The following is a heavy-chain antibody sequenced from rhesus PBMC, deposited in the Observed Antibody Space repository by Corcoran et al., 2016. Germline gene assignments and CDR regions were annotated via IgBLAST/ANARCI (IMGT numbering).Heavy chain of an antibody. CDR3: ARGLFYFDY. J-gene: IGHJ4*01. CDR2: ISATDGST. V-gene: IGHV4-173*01. Sequence: QVQLQESGPGLVKPSETLSLTCAVSGGSLKNNNCPWFLQPPGKGLEWIGYISATDGSTDHNPSLRSRITISTDTSKNQFSLKLNSLTAADTTVYYCARGLFYFDYWGQGVLVSVSS. CDR1: GGSLKNNN.